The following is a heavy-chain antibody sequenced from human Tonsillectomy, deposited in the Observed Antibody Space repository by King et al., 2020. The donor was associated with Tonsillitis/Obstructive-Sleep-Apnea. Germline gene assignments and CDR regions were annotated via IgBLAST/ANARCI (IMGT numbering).Heavy chain of an antibody. D-gene: IGHD3-3*01. Sequence: TLKESGPVLVKPTETLTLTCTVSGFSLSNAIMCVSWFRQPPGKALEWLAHIFSNDEKSYIKSLKSRLTISKDTSKSQVVLTMTNMDPVDTATYYCARISCTLEWLYNYFDSWGQGTLVTVSS. CDR2: IFSNDEK. V-gene: IGHV2-26*01. J-gene: IGHJ4*02. CDR3: ARISCTLEWLYNYFDS. CDR1: GFSLSNAIMC.